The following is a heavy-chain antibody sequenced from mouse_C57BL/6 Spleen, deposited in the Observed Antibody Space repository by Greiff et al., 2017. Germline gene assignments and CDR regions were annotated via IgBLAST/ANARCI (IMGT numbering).Heavy chain of an antibody. Sequence: QVQLQQSGAELVRPGTSVKVSCKASGYAFTNYLIEWVKQRPGQGLEWIGVINPGSGGTNYNEKFKGKATLTADKSSSTAYMQLSSLTSEDSAVYCGARREELLYAMDYWGQGTSVTVSS. CDR2: INPGSGGT. CDR1: GYAFTNYL. CDR3: ARREELLYAMDY. J-gene: IGHJ4*01. V-gene: IGHV1-54*01.